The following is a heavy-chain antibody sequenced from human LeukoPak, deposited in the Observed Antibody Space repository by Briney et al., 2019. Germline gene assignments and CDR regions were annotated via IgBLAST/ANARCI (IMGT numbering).Heavy chain of an antibody. J-gene: IGHJ6*02. CDR3: ARDRARHYCSSTSCHPSRGMDV. D-gene: IGHD2-2*01. Sequence: PGRSLRLSCAASGFTFSSYGMHWVRQAPGKGLEWVAVIWYDGSNKYYADSVKGRFTISRDNSKNTLYLQMNSLRAEDTAVYYCARDRARHYCSSTSCHPSRGMDVWGQGTTVTVSS. CDR1: GFTFSSYG. CDR2: IWYDGSNK. V-gene: IGHV3-33*08.